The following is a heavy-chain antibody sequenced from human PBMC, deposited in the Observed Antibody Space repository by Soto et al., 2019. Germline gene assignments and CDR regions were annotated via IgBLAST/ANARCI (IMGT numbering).Heavy chain of an antibody. CDR1: GGSFSGYY. J-gene: IGHJ4*02. CDR2: INHSGST. D-gene: IGHD1-26*01. CDR3: ARGMGLKGPNDY. Sequence: SETLSLTCAVYGGSFSGYYWSWIRQPPGKGLEWIGEINHSGSTNYNPSLKSRVTISVDTSKNQFSLKLSSVTAADTAVYYCARGMGLKGPNDYWGQGTLVTVSS. V-gene: IGHV4-34*01.